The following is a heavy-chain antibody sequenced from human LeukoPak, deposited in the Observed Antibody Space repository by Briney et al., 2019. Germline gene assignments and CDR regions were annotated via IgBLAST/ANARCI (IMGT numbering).Heavy chain of an antibody. CDR1: GFTFSSYA. Sequence: PGGSLRLSCAASGFTFSSYAMSWIRQAPGKGLEWVPAISGSGGSTYHADSVKGRFTISRDNSKNTLYLQMNSLRAEDTAIYYCAKEYDNSGYYYVAYWGQGTLVTVSS. CDR2: ISGSGGST. J-gene: IGHJ4*02. CDR3: AKEYDNSGYYYVAY. V-gene: IGHV3-23*01. D-gene: IGHD3-22*01.